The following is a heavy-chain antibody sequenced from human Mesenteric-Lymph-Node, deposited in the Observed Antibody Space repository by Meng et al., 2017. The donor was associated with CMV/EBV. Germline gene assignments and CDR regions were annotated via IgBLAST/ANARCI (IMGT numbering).Heavy chain of an antibody. CDR2: ISSSSSYI. CDR3: ARDSTEAIDY. V-gene: IGHV3-21*01. Sequence: GESLKISCAASGFTFSSYSMNWVRQAPGKGLEWVSSISSSSSYIYYADSVKGRFTISRDNAKNSLYLQMNSLRAEDTAVYYCARDSTEAIDYWGQGTLVTVSS. CDR1: GFTFSSYS. J-gene: IGHJ4*02.